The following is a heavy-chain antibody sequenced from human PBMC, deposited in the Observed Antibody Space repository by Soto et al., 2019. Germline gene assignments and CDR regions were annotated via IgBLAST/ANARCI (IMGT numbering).Heavy chain of an antibody. Sequence: QLQLQESGPGLVKPSETLSLTCTVSGGSISSSSYYWGWIRQPPGKGLEWIGSIYYSGSTYYNPSLKSRVTISVDTSKNQFSLKLSSVTAADTAVYYCARGGVTMVRGVTHLDYGMDVWGQGTTVTVSS. CDR1: GGSISSSSYY. J-gene: IGHJ6*02. CDR3: ARGGVTMVRGVTHLDYGMDV. V-gene: IGHV4-39*01. CDR2: IYYSGST. D-gene: IGHD3-10*01.